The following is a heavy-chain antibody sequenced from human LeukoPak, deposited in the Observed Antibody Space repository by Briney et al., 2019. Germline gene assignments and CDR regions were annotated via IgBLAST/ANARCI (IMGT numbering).Heavy chain of an antibody. CDR3: ARLGGSWYFDY. J-gene: IGHJ4*02. V-gene: IGHV3-53*01. CDR2: IHSGGST. D-gene: IGHD2-15*01. CDR1: GFTDSSSY. Sequence: GGSLRLSCAASGFTDSSSYMSWVRQGLGKGLEWVSVIHSGGSTYYADSVKGRFTISRDNSKNTLYLQMNTLRAEDTAVYYCARLGGSWYFDYWGQGTLVTVSS.